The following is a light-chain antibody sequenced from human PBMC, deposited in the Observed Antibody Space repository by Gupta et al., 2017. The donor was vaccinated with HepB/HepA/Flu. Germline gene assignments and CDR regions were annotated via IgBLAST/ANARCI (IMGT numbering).Light chain of an antibody. J-gene: IGLJ1*01. Sequence: QSALPQPASVSGSPGQSITIPCTGTSGGVGAYNYVPWYQQYPGKAPKVIIYDVSARPSGVSYRFSGSKSGNTASLTISGLQAEDEADYYCCSYRSSNTLFVFGTGTKVTVL. V-gene: IGLV2-14*03. CDR1: SGGVGAYNY. CDR2: DVS. CDR3: CSYRSSNTLFV.